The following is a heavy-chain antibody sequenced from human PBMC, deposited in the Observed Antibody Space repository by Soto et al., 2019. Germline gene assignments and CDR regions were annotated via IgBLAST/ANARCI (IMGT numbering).Heavy chain of an antibody. CDR2: INAGNGNT. D-gene: IGHD6-19*01. CDR1: CFHFTRYA. Sequence: GASVKVSSKASCFHFTRYAMHLVRQAPGQRLEWMGWINAGNGNTKYSQKFQGRVTITRDTSASTAYMELSSLRSEDTTVYYCARDLGGWTDYWGQGTLVTVSS. V-gene: IGHV1-3*01. CDR3: ARDLGGWTDY. J-gene: IGHJ4*02.